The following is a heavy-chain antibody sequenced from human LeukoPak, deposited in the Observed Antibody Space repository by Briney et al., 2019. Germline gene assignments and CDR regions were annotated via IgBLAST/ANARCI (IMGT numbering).Heavy chain of an antibody. Sequence: ASVKVSCKASGYTFTSYDINWVRQATGQGLEWMGWMNPNSGNTGYAQKFQGRVTITRNTPISTAYMELSSLRSEDTAVYYCARTYYYDSSGYYLWYDAFDIWGQGTMVTVSS. CDR3: ARTYYYDSSGYYLWYDAFDI. J-gene: IGHJ3*02. D-gene: IGHD3-22*01. CDR1: GYTFTSYD. CDR2: MNPNSGNT. V-gene: IGHV1-8*03.